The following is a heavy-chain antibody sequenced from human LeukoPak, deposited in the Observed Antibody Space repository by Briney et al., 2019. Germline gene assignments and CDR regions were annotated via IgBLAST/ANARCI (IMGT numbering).Heavy chain of an antibody. CDR1: GGSITSYY. CDR2: IYYSGNT. CDR3: ARDIGGATYFDY. J-gene: IGHJ4*02. V-gene: IGHV4-59*01. D-gene: IGHD1-26*01. Sequence: SETLSLTCTVSGGSITSYYWSWIRQPPGKGLEWIGHIYYSGNTNYNPSLKSRVTISVDTSKNQFSLKLSSVTAADTAAYYCARDIGGATYFDYWGQGTLVTVSS.